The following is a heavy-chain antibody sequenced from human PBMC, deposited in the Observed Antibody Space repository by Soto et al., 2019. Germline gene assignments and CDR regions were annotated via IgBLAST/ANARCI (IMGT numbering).Heavy chain of an antibody. D-gene: IGHD4-17*01. J-gene: IGHJ3*02. Sequence: GASVKVSCKASGYTFTSYGISWVRQAPGQGLEWMGWISAYSGNTGYAQKFQGRVTMTRNTSISTAYMELSSLRSEDTAVYYCARGDYGEANAFDIWGQGTMVTVSS. V-gene: IGHV1-8*02. CDR3: ARGDYGEANAFDI. CDR2: ISAYSGNT. CDR1: GYTFTSYG.